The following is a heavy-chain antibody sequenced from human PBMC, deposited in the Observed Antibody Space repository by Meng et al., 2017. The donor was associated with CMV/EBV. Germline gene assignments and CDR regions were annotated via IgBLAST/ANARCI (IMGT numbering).Heavy chain of an antibody. D-gene: IGHD3-3*01. V-gene: IGHV4-39*07. CDR2: IYYSGST. CDR1: GGSISSSSYY. CDR3: ARAAGGHDFWSGYPPGRFDP. Sequence: GSLRLSCTVSGGSISSSSYYWGWIRQPPGKGLEWIGSIYYSGSTYYNPSLKSRVTISVDTCKTQFSLKLSSVTAADTAVYYWARAAGGHDFWSGYPPGRFDPWGQGTLVTVSS. J-gene: IGHJ5*02.